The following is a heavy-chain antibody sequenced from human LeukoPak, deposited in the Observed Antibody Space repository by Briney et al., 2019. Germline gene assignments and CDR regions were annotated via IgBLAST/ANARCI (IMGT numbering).Heavy chain of an antibody. Sequence: SETLSLTCSVSGGSINSTGYFWGWIRQPPGKGLEWIGAIYYTGDTYYNPSLRSRVNMAVDTSENQFSLKLRSVTAADTAVYYCARAAPSTIFGVAPGAFDIWGQGTMVTVSS. CDR3: ARAAPSTIFGVAPGAFDI. D-gene: IGHD3-3*01. V-gene: IGHV4-39*07. CDR1: GGSINSTGYF. CDR2: IYYTGDT. J-gene: IGHJ3*02.